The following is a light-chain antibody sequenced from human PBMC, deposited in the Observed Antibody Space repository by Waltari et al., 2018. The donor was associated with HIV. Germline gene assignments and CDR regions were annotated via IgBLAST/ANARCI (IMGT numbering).Light chain of an antibody. CDR1: RSNIGNDN. J-gene: IGLJ1*01. CDR2: KNY. Sequence: QSVLTQPPSASGTPGQTVTISCSGSRSNIGNDNVYWYQQLPGMTPKLLIYKNYQRPSGVPDRVAGSKSGTSASLAISGLRSEDEADYYCVGWDGSLSGYVFGAGTKVTVL. CDR3: VGWDGSLSGYV. V-gene: IGLV1-47*01.